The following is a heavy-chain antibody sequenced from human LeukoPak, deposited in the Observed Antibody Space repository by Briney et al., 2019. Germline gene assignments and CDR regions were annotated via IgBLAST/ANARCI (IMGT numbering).Heavy chain of an antibody. CDR1: GFTFSNAW. CDR3: TTEDYDILTGYLEYFDY. Sequence: KSGGSLRPSCAASGFTFSNAWMSWVRQAPGKGLEWVGRIKSKTDGGTTDYAAPVKGRFTISRDDSKNTLYLQMNSLKTEDTAVYYCTTEDYDILTGYLEYFDYWGQGTLVTVSS. J-gene: IGHJ4*02. CDR2: IKSKTDGGTT. V-gene: IGHV3-15*01. D-gene: IGHD3-9*01.